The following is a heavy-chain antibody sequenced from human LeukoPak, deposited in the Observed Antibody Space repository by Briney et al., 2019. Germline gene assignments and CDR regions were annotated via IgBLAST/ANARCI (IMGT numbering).Heavy chain of an antibody. CDR2: IYYSGST. CDR3: ARIVPYNYGYVDY. J-gene: IGHJ4*02. D-gene: IGHD5-18*01. CDR1: GGSISSYY. Sequence: SETLSLTCTVSGGSISSYYWSWIRQPPGKGLEWIGYIYYSGSTNYNPSLRSRVTISVDTSKNQLSLKLSSVTAADTAVYYCARIVPYNYGYVDYWGQGTLVTVSS. V-gene: IGHV4-59*01.